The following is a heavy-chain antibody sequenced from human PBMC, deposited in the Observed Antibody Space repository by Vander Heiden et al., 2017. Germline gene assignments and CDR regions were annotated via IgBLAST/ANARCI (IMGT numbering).Heavy chain of an antibody. Sequence: EVQLVVSGGGLVQPGGSLRLPCAASGSTFSSYWMSWVRQAPGKGLEWVANIKQDGSEKYYVDSVKGRFTISRDNAKNSLYLQMNSLRAEDTAVYYCARDQYYDFWSGSDTLDYWGQGTLVTVSS. J-gene: IGHJ4*02. CDR2: IKQDGSEK. V-gene: IGHV3-7*01. CDR3: ARDQYYDFWSGSDTLDY. CDR1: GSTFSSYW. D-gene: IGHD3-3*01.